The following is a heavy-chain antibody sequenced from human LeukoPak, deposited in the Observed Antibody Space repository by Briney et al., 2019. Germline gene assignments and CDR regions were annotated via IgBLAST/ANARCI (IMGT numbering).Heavy chain of an antibody. Sequence: GASVKVSCKASGGTFSSYAISWVRQAPGQGLEWMGWINPNSGGTDYAQKFQGRVTLTSDTSISTVYMELSRLRSNDTAVYYCATHTTMPLWGQGTLVTVSS. J-gene: IGHJ4*02. V-gene: IGHV1-2*02. CDR2: INPNSGGT. CDR1: GGTFSSYA. D-gene: IGHD5-18*01. CDR3: ATHTTMPL.